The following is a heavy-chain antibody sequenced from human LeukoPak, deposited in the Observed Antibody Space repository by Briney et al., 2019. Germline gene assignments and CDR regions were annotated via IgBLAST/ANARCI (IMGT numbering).Heavy chain of an antibody. Sequence: GGSLRLSCAASGFTFSSDAMSWVRQAPGKGLEWVSAIIGSGSSTYYADSVKGRFTISRDNSKNTLFLQMNSLRAENTAVYYCAKDRAQQLVLDFWGQGTLVTVSS. CDR3: AKDRAQQLVLDF. V-gene: IGHV3-23*01. J-gene: IGHJ4*02. CDR2: IIGSGSST. D-gene: IGHD6-13*01. CDR1: GFTFSSDA.